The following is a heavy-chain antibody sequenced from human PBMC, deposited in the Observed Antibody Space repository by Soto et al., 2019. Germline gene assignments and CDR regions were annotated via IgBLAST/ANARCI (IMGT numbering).Heavy chain of an antibody. J-gene: IGHJ4*02. V-gene: IGHV3-21*04. CDR2: ISSSTTYI. Sequence: GGSLRLSCAASGFTFSYYSMTWVRQSPGRGLEWVSSISSSTTYISYADSVRGRFTISRDNSKNTLYLQMNSLRAEDTAVYYCAKEGNTAMAQWGQGTLVTVSS. D-gene: IGHD5-18*01. CDR3: AKEGNTAMAQ. CDR1: GFTFSYYS.